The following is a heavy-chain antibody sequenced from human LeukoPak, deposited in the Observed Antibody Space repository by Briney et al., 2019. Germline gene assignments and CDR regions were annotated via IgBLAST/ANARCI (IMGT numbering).Heavy chain of an antibody. Sequence: ASVKVSCKASGYTFTGYYMHWVRQAPGQGLEWMGRINPNSGGTNYAQKFQGRVTMTRDTSISTAYMELSRLRSDDTAVYYCARVVPAAIRAPNNWFDPWGQGILVTVSS. CDR2: INPNSGGT. D-gene: IGHD2-2*02. CDR3: ARVVPAAIRAPNNWFDP. V-gene: IGHV1-2*06. CDR1: GYTFTGYY. J-gene: IGHJ5*02.